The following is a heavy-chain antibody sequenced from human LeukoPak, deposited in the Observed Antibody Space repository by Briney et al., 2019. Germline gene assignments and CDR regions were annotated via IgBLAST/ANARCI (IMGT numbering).Heavy chain of an antibody. CDR1: GFTFSSYG. J-gene: IGHJ4*02. CDR2: IWYDGSNK. Sequence: QPARSLRLSCAASGFTFSSYGMHWVRQAPGKGLEWVAIIWYDGSNKYYADSVKGRFTISRDNSKNTLYLQMNSLRAEDTAVYYCAKDGTTVTTLNYFDYWGQGTLVTVSS. V-gene: IGHV3-33*06. D-gene: IGHD4-17*01. CDR3: AKDGTTVTTLNYFDY.